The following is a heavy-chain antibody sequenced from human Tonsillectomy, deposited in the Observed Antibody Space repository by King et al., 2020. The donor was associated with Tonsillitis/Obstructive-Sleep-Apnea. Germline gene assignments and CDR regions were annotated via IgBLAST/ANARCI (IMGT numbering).Heavy chain of an antibody. CDR2: IYPGDSDT. J-gene: IGHJ5*02. CDR3: ARRIAAAGTHWFDP. V-gene: IGHV5-51*03. CDR1: GYSFTSYW. Sequence: VQLVESGAEVKKPGESLKISCKGSGYSFTSYWIGWVRQLPGKGLEWMGIIYPGDSDTRYSPSFQGQVTISADKSISTAYLPWSSLKAPDTAMYYCARRIAAAGTHWFDPWGQGTLVTVSS. D-gene: IGHD6-13*01.